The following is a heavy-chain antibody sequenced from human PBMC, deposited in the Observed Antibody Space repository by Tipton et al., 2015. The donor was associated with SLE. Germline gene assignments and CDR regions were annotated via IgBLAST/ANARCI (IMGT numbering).Heavy chain of an antibody. CDR3: ATTGYSSSWFFDY. J-gene: IGHJ4*02. D-gene: IGHD6-13*01. V-gene: IGHV3-7*01. Sequence: SLRLSCAASGFTFSSYWMSWVRQAPGKGLEWVANTKQDGSEKYYVDSVKGRFTISRDNAKNSLYLQMNSLRAEDTAVYYCATTGYSSSWFFDYWGQGTLVTVSS. CDR1: GFTFSSYW. CDR2: TKQDGSEK.